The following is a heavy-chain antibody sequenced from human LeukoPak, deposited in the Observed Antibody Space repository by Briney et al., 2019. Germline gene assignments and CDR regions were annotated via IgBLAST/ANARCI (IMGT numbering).Heavy chain of an antibody. J-gene: IGHJ6*02. CDR3: ARAIAAAGTSGVYYYYYGMDV. CDR2: ITNDGSST. D-gene: IGHD6-13*01. V-gene: IGHV3-74*01. Sequence: GGSLRLSCAASGLTFSSHWMHWVRQAPGKGLVWVSRITNDGSSTTYADSVKGRFTISRDNSKNTLYLQMNSLRAEDTAVYYCARAIAAAGTSGVYYYYYGMDVWGQGTTVTVSS. CDR1: GLTFSSHW.